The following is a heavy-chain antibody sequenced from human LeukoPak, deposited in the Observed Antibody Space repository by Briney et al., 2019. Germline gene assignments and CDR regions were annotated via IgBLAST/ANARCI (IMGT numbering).Heavy chain of an antibody. D-gene: IGHD6-19*01. J-gene: IGHJ3*02. V-gene: IGHV3-21*01. CDR3: ARDRSVAGYDAFDI. Sequence: GGSLRLPCAASRFTFISYTMNWVRQAPGKGLEWVSSISSSSSYIYYTDSVKGRFTISRDNAKNSLYLQMNSLRAEDTAVYYCARDRSVAGYDAFDIWGQGTMVTVSS. CDR2: ISSSSSYI. CDR1: RFTFISYT.